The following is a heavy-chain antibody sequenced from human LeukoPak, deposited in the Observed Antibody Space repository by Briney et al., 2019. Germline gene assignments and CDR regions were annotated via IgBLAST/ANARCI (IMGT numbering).Heavy chain of an antibody. CDR2: ISYDGSNK. V-gene: IGHV3-30*18. J-gene: IGHJ4*02. Sequence: PGGSLRLSCAASGFTFSSYGMHWVRQAPGKGLEWVAVISYDGSNKYYADSVKGRFTISRDNSKNTLYLQMNSLTAEDTAVYYCAKLGSWYRLWYYFDYWGQGTLVTVSS. CDR1: GFTFSSYG. D-gene: IGHD6-13*01. CDR3: AKLGSWYRLWYYFDY.